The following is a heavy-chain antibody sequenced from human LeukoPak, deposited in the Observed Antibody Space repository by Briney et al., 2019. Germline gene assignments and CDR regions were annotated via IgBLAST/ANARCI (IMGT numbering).Heavy chain of an antibody. CDR3: AKSLTSYKDDFWSGYYTDYYYGMDV. D-gene: IGHD3-3*01. V-gene: IGHV3-23*01. CDR1: GFSFSSYA. Sequence: GGSLGLSCAVSGFSFSSYAMSWVRQAPGKGLEWVSDISHSDASTYYADSVKGRFTISRDNSKDTLYLQMNSLRAEDTAVYYCAKSLTSYKDDFWSGYYTDYYYGMDVWGQGTTVTVSS. CDR2: ISHSDAST. J-gene: IGHJ6*02.